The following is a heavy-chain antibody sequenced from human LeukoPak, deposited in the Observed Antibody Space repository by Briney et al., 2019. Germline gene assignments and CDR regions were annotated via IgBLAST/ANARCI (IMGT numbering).Heavy chain of an antibody. J-gene: IGHJ4*02. CDR3: ARGLVVVAASYYFDY. V-gene: IGHV4-61*02. Sequence: PSQTLSLTCTVSGGSISSGSYYWSWIRQPAGKGLEWIGRIYTSGSTNYNPSLKSRVTISVDTSKNQFSLKLSSVTAADTAVYYCARGLVVVAASYYFDYWGQGTLVTVSS. CDR2: IYTSGST. D-gene: IGHD2-15*01. CDR1: GGSISSGSYY.